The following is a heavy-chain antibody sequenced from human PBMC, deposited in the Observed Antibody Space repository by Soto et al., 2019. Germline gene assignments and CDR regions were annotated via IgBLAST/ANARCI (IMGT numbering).Heavy chain of an antibody. V-gene: IGHV1-3*01. CDR1: GYTFTSYA. CDR3: ARDFTSLLDYYDSSGYYSNGFDY. CDR2: INAGNGNT. Sequence: ASVKVSCKASGYTFTSYAMHWVRQAPGQRLEWMGWINAGNGNTKYSQKFQGRVTITRDTSASTAYMELSSLRSEDTAVYYCARDFTSLLDYYDSSGYYSNGFDYWGQGTLVTVSS. J-gene: IGHJ4*02. D-gene: IGHD3-22*01.